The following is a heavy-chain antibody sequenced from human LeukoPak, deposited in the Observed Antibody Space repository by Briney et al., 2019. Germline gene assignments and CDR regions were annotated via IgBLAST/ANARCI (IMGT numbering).Heavy chain of an antibody. V-gene: IGHV3-33*01. D-gene: IGHD6-13*01. CDR2: IWHDGSNK. CDR1: GFTFSSYG. CDR3: ARDRYSSSWRPYDY. Sequence: PGGSLRLSCAASGFTFSSYGMHWVRQAPGKGLEWVAVIWHDGSNKYYADSVKGRFTISRDNSKNTLYLQMNSLRAEDTAVYYCARDRYSSSWRPYDYWGQGTLVTVSS. J-gene: IGHJ4*02.